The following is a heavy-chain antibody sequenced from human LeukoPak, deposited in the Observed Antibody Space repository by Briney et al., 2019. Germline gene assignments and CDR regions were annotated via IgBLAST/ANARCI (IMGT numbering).Heavy chain of an antibody. D-gene: IGHD3-3*01. CDR1: GFTFSDYY. CDR3: ARDWADYDFWSALDV. V-gene: IGHV3-7*01. Sequence: GGSLRLSCAASGFTFSDYYMSWVRQAPGKGLEWVANIKQDGSEKYYVDSVKGRFTISRDNAKNSLYLQMNSLRAEDTAVYYCARDWADYDFWSALDVWGKGTTVTVSS. CDR2: IKQDGSEK. J-gene: IGHJ6*04.